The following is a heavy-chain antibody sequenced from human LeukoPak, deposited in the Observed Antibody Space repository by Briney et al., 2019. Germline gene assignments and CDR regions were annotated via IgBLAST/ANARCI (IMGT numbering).Heavy chain of an antibody. CDR1: GYTFTSYD. CDR2: MNPNSGNT. J-gene: IGHJ6*03. D-gene: IGHD5-18*01. CDR3: ARARLLRRAYYYYYYMDV. Sequence: ASVKVSCKASGYTFTSYDINWVRQATGQGLEWMGWMNPNSGNTGYAQKFQGRVTMTRNTSISTAYMELSSLRSEDTAVYYCARARLLRRAYYYYYYMDVWGQGTTVTVSS. V-gene: IGHV1-8*01.